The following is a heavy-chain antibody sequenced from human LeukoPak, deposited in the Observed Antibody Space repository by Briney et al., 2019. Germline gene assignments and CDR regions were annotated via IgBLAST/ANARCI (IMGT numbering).Heavy chain of an antibody. D-gene: IGHD5-24*01. CDR3: ARAYRYTMATIPSHYFDY. Sequence: GSLRLSCAASGFTFSSYWMSWVRQPPGKGLEWIGEINHSGSTNYNPSLKSRVTISVGTSKNQFSLKLSSVTAADTAVYYCARAYRYTMATIPSHYFDYWGQGTLVTVSS. CDR1: GFTFSSYW. CDR2: INHSGST. V-gene: IGHV4-34*01. J-gene: IGHJ4*02.